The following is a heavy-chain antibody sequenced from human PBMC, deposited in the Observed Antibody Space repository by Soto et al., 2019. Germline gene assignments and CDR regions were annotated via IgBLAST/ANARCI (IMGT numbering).Heavy chain of an antibody. CDR2: ISAGGDRT. CDR3: ARRV. Sequence: EVQVSESGGGLVQPGGSLRLSCATSGFTLSNYPMNWVRQAQGKGLEWVSGISAGGDRTYYADSVKGRFTIFRDNSKSSVSLRMNSLRVEDTAVYYCARRVWGQGTLVTVSS. CDR1: GFTLSNYP. J-gene: IGHJ4*02. V-gene: IGHV3-23*01.